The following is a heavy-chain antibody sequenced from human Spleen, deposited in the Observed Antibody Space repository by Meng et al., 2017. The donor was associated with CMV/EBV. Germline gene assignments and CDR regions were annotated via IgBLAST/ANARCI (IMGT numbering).Heavy chain of an antibody. D-gene: IGHD6-13*01. CDR1: GSTVISSY. V-gene: IGHV3-53*05. CDR2: TYSDGYT. Sequence: GESLKISCAASGSTVISSYMTWVRQAPGKGLEWVSVTYSDGYTHYADSVKGRFTISRDNSKNTLYLQMNTLRPEDTAVYYCARDLYSSSWHDYYYYYGMDVWGQGTTVTVSS. J-gene: IGHJ6*02. CDR3: ARDLYSSSWHDYYYYYGMDV.